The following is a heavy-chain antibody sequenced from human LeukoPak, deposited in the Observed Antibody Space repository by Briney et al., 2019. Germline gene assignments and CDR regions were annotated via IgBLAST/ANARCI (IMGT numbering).Heavy chain of an antibody. J-gene: IGHJ3*02. CDR1: GFTFSSYA. D-gene: IGHD3-3*01. CDR2: ISGSGGST. Sequence: GGSLTLSCAASGFTFSSYAMSWVRQAPGKGLEWVSAISGSGGSTYYADSVKGRFTISRDNSKNTLYLQMNSLRAEDTAVYYCAKDGITIFGVVTTYAFDIWGQGTMVTVSS. CDR3: AKDGITIFGVVTTYAFDI. V-gene: IGHV3-23*01.